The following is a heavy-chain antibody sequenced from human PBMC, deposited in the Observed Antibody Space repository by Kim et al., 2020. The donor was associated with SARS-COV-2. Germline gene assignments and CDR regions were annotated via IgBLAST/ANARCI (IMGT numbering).Heavy chain of an antibody. CDR1: GFTFSNFP. Sequence: GGSLRLSCTASGFTFSNFPMSWVRQAPGEGLEWVSVISASGLTTYYADSVKGRFTFSRDNSKNTLSLHMDSLRDDDTAIYYCVHCSSTTSCYSGYFDYWGQGTLVTVSS. J-gene: IGHJ4*02. CDR3: VHCSSTTSCYSGYFDY. V-gene: IGHV3-23*01. D-gene: IGHD2-2*01. CDR2: ISASGLTT.